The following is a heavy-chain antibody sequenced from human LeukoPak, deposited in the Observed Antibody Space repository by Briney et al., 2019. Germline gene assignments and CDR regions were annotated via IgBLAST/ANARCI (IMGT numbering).Heavy chain of an antibody. CDR2: IYTSGST. CDR3: ARDPGRGYSYGPGAFDI. J-gene: IGHJ3*02. Sequence: SETLSLTCTVSGGSISSGSYYWNWIRQPAGKGLEWIGRIYTSGSTTYNPSLKSRVTISVDTSKNQFSLKLSSVTAADTAVFYCARDPGRGYSYGPGAFDIWGHGTMVTVSS. CDR1: GGSISSGSYY. D-gene: IGHD5-18*01. V-gene: IGHV4-61*02.